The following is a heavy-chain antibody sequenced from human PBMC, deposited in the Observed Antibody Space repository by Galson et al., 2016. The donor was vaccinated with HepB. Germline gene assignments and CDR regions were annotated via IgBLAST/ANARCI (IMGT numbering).Heavy chain of an antibody. CDR2: INHSGYS. CDR1: GGSFSGFH. Sequence: ETLSLTCAVYGGSFSGFHWTWIRQAPGRGLEWLGEINHSGYSNYDPSLTSRVTVSVDTSNNRFSLSLSSVTAADSGIYYCARGAVGYCSSSTGYNYYYGLDVWGQGTTVSVSS. D-gene: IGHD2-2*02. CDR3: ARGAVGYCSSSTGYNYYYGLDV. J-gene: IGHJ6*02. V-gene: IGHV4-34*01.